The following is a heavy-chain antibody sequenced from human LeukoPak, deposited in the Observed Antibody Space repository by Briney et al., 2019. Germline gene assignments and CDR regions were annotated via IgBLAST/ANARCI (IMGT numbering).Heavy chain of an antibody. CDR1: GYSISSGYY. V-gene: IGHV4-38-2*02. CDR2: IYHSGST. D-gene: IGHD6-13*01. Sequence: SETLSLTCTVSGYSISSGYYWGWIRQPPGKGLEWIGSIYHSGSTYYNPSLKSRVTISLDTSKNQFSLKLSSVTAADTAVYYCARDPLKYSSSPDWFDPWGQGTLVTVSS. J-gene: IGHJ5*02. CDR3: ARDPLKYSSSPDWFDP.